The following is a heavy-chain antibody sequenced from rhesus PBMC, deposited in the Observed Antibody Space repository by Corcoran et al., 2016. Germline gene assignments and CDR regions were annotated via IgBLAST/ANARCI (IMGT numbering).Heavy chain of an antibody. CDR1: GFTFNSYG. J-gene: IGHJ4*01. CDR3: TRFDY. Sequence: EVQLVESGGDLVQPGGSLRLSCVGSGFTFNSYGIHGVRQAPGKGVEWVAVNSSDGSKKSYADSVKDRFTVSRDNSKNMLYLQMNNPKLEDTAAYYCTRFDYWGQGVLVTVSS. CDR2: NSSDGSKK. V-gene: IGHV3-54*02.